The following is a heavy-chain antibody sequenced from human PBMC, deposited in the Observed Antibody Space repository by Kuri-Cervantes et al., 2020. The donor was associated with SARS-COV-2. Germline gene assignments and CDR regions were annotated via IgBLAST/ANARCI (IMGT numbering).Heavy chain of an antibody. CDR3: ARDLCDSSGYQGCGYYYYGMAV. Sequence: SVNVCCKATGGTFSSYAISRVRQAPGQGLEWMGGIIPILGTANYAQRFQGRVTITADKSTSTAYTELSSLRSEDTAVYYCARDLCDSSGYQGCGYYYYGMAVWGQGTTVTVSS. D-gene: IGHD3-22*01. CDR1: GGTFSSYA. V-gene: IGHV1-69*06. CDR2: IIPILGTA. J-gene: IGHJ6*02.